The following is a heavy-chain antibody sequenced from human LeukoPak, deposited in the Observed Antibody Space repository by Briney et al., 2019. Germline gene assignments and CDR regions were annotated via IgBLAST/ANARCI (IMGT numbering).Heavy chain of an antibody. CDR2: MNPNSGNT. V-gene: IGHV1-8*01. Sequence: GASVKVSCKPSGYTFTSYDINWVRQATGQGLEWMGWMNPNSGNTGYAQKFQGRVTMTRNTSISTAYMELSSLRSEDTAVYYCALWFGDASGFDPWGQGTLVTVSS. CDR1: GYTFTSYD. CDR3: ALWFGDASGFDP. J-gene: IGHJ5*02. D-gene: IGHD3-10*01.